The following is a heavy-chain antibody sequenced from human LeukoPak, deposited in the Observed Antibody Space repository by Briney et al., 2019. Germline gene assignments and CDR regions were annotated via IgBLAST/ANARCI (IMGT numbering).Heavy chain of an antibody. CDR3: ARDITVTTWGAEN. D-gene: IGHD4-11*01. J-gene: IGHJ4*02. Sequence: PGGSLRLSCAASGFTFSDYAMSWVRQAPGKGLEWVSGISSSASDGATHYADSVKGRFTISRDNSKNTLYLQMNSLRAEDTAVYYCARDITVTTWGAENWGQGTLVTVSS. CDR2: ISSSASDGAT. CDR1: GFTFSDYA. V-gene: IGHV3-23*01.